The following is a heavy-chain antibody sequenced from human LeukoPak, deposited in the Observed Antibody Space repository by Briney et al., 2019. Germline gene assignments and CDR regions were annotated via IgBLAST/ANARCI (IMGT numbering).Heavy chain of an antibody. Sequence: SETLSLTCTVSGGSISSSSYYWSWIRQPPGKGLEWIGEINHSGSTNYNPSLKSRVTISVDTSKNQFSLKLSSVTAADTAVYYCARRAQWLRSKLFDYWGQGTLVTVSS. V-gene: IGHV4-39*07. J-gene: IGHJ4*02. D-gene: IGHD5-12*01. CDR1: GGSISSSSYY. CDR2: INHSGST. CDR3: ARRAQWLRSKLFDY.